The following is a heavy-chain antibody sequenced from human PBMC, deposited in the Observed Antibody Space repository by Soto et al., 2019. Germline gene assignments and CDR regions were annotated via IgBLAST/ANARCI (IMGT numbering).Heavy chain of an antibody. CDR1: GFTFSSYA. V-gene: IGHV3-23*01. J-gene: IGHJ4*02. CDR2: ISGSGGST. Sequence: GSLRLSCAASGFTFSSYAMSWVRQAPGKGLEWVPAISGSGGSTYYADSVKGRFTISRDNSNNTLYLQMNSLRAEDTAVYYCAKNAAVAALYYSDYWGQGTLVTVSS. CDR3: AKNAAVAALYYSDY. D-gene: IGHD6-19*01.